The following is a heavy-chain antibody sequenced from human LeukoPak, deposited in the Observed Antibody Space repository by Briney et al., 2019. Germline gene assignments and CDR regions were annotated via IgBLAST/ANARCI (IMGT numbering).Heavy chain of an antibody. V-gene: IGHV4-59*12. D-gene: IGHD3-10*01. CDR3: AAVARGIFPY. CDR1: GGSISSYY. Sequence: SETLSLTCTVSGGSISSYYWSWIRQPPGKGLEWIGYIYYSGSTNYNPSLKSRVTISIDTSKSLFSLNLTSVTAADTAVYYCAAVARGIFPYWGEGTPVTASS. J-gene: IGHJ4*02. CDR2: IYYSGST.